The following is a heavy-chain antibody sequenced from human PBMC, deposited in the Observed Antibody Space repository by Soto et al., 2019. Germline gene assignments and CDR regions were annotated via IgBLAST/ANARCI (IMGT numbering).Heavy chain of an antibody. CDR1: GFTFSSSS. CDR2: ISTSSSTI. J-gene: IGHJ4*02. Sequence: HPGGSLRLSCAASGFTFSSSSMNCVRQAPGKGLEWVSYISTSSSTIYYADSAKGRFTISRDNAKTSLYLQLNSLRDEDTALYYYARDSGNYWELDYWGQGTLVTVSS. V-gene: IGHV3-48*02. D-gene: IGHD1-26*01. CDR3: ARDSGNYWELDY.